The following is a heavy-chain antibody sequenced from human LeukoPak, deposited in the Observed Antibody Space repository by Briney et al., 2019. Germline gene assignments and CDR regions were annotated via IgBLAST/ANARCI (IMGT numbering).Heavy chain of an antibody. CDR3: AKDLRAYGGNEYFQH. Sequence: PGGSLRLSCAASGFTFSSYGMHWVRQAPGKGLEWVAVIWYGGSNKYYADSVKGRFTISRDNSKNTLYLQMNSLRPEDTAVYYCAKDLRAYGGNEYFQHWGQGTLVTVSS. J-gene: IGHJ1*01. CDR1: GFTFSSYG. CDR2: IWYGGSNK. D-gene: IGHD4-23*01. V-gene: IGHV3-30*02.